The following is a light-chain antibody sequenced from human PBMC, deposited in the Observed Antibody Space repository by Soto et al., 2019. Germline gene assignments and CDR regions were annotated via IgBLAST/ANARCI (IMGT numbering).Light chain of an antibody. J-gene: IGKJ4*01. CDR2: AAS. CDR1: QGISSY. Sequence: IQLTQSPSSLSASVGDRVTITCRASQGISSYLAWYQQKPGKAPKLLIYAASTLQSGVPSRFSGSGSGTDFTLTISSLQPEDFAVYYCKQLDSYPLTFGGGTKVEIK. V-gene: IGKV1-9*01. CDR3: KQLDSYPLT.